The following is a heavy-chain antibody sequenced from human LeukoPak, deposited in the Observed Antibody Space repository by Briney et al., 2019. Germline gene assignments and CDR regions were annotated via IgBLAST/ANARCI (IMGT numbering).Heavy chain of an antibody. CDR2: IPSSGSTI. D-gene: IGHD3-16*01. CDR1: GFTFNTYE. J-gene: IGHJ6*04. Sequence: GGSLRLSCAASGFTFNTYEMNWVRQAPGKGLEWLAYIPSSGSTIYYADYVKGRFTISRDNAKNSLYLQMNSLRAEDTAVYYCARDISARRLDVWGKGTTVTVSS. V-gene: IGHV3-48*03. CDR3: ARDISARRLDV.